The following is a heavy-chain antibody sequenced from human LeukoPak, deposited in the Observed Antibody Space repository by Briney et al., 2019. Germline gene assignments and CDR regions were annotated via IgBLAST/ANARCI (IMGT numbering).Heavy chain of an antibody. CDR1: GGSFSGHY. CDR3: AVGAAAN. D-gene: IGHD6-13*01. Sequence: SETLSLTCAVYGGSFSGHYWSWIRQPPGKGLEWIGEINHSGSTNYNPSLKSRVTISVDTSKNQFSLKLSSVTAADTAVYYCAVGAAANWGQGTLATVSS. J-gene: IGHJ4*02. V-gene: IGHV4-34*01. CDR2: INHSGST.